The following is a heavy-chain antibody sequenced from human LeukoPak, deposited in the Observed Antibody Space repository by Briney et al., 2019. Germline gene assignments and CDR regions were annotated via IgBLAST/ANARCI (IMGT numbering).Heavy chain of an antibody. Sequence: ASVKVSCKASGYVFSSHYMHWVRQAPGQGLEWMGIINPNSGTTGYAQNFQGRATMTRDTSSSTLYMDLSSLTSEDTAVYYCARAVKLPNGGSKSHFDYWGQGTLVTVSS. J-gene: IGHJ4*02. CDR2: INPNSGTT. CDR1: GYVFSSHY. D-gene: IGHD2-8*01. CDR3: ARAVKLPNGGSKSHFDY. V-gene: IGHV1-46*01.